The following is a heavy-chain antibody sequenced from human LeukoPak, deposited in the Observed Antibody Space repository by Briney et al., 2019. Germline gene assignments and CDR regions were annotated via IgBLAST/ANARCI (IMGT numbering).Heavy chain of an antibody. J-gene: IGHJ3*02. Sequence: PSETLSLTCAVYGGSFSGYYWSWIRQPPGKGLEWIGEINHSGSTNYNPSLKSRVTISVDTSKNQFSLKLSSVTAADTAVYYCARDLGYCSGGTCYSYDAFDIWGQGTMVTVSS. V-gene: IGHV4-34*01. CDR2: INHSGST. D-gene: IGHD2-15*01. CDR3: ARDLGYCSGGTCYSYDAFDI. CDR1: GGSFSGYY.